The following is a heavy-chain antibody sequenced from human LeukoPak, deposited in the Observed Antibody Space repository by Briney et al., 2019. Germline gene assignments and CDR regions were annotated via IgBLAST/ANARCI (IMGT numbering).Heavy chain of an antibody. CDR2: LYYGGST. V-gene: IGHV4-39*01. J-gene: IGHJ4*02. Sequence: SETLSLTCTVSGGAITGSSYYWGWIRQSPGKGLEWIGSLYYGGSTYYNPSLKSRVSMSADTSKNQFSLKLNSLTAADRAVYYCARQYYDSTGYYYFDYWDQGTLVTVSS. CDR1: GGAITGSSYY. D-gene: IGHD3-22*01. CDR3: ARQYYDSTGYYYFDY.